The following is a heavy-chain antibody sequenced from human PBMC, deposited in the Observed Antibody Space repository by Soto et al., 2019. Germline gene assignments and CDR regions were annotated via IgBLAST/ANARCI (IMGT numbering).Heavy chain of an antibody. CDR3: ARGGSLYWYFDL. J-gene: IGHJ2*01. D-gene: IGHD1-26*01. Sequence: QVQLVQSGAEVKKPGASVKVSCKASGYTFTSYAVHWVRQAPGQRLEWMGWINAGNGNTKYSQKFQGRVTITRDTSASTAYMELSSLRSEDTAVYYCARGGSLYWYFDLWGCGTLVTVSS. CDR1: GYTFTSYA. CDR2: INAGNGNT. V-gene: IGHV1-3*01.